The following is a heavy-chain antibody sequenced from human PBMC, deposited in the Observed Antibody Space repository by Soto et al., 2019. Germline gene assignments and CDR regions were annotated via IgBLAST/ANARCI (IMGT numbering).Heavy chain of an antibody. V-gene: IGHV4-61*01. CDR2: IHYSGST. Sequence: QVQLQESGPGLVKPSETLSLTCTVPGGSVNIGTYYWNWIRQPPGKGLEWIGFIHYSGSTNYNPSLKSRVTMSVDTSKNQFSLKLTSVNAADTAVYYCTRGGDAYKNGHWGQGPLVTVSS. CDR3: TRGGDAYKNGH. D-gene: IGHD2-21*01. J-gene: IGHJ4*02. CDR1: GGSVNIGTYY.